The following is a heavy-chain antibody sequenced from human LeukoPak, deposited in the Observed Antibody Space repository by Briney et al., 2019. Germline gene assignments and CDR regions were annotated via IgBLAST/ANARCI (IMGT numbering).Heavy chain of an antibody. CDR1: GYTFKGYG. V-gene: IGHV3-23*01. D-gene: IGHD2-15*01. CDR3: ARVTSGGRRYYYMDV. CDR2: ISGSGGSGGRT. J-gene: IGHJ6*03. Sequence: GGSLRLSCEASGYTFKGYGLTWVRQAPGKGLEWVSGISGSGGSGGRTYYADSVRGRFTISRDSSEKTLYLQMNSLRAEDTAVYYCARVTSGGRRYYYMDVWGKGTTVTISS.